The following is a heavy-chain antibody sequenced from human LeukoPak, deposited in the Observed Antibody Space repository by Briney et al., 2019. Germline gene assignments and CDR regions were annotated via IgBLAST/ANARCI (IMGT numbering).Heavy chain of an antibody. V-gene: IGHV3-23*01. CDR3: ARVGRVRGALGYFQH. CDR2: ISGSGGST. D-gene: IGHD3-10*01. J-gene: IGHJ1*01. CDR1: GFTFSSYA. Sequence: GGSLRLSCAASGFTFSSYAMSWVRQAPGKGLEWVSAISGSGGSTYYADSVKGRFTISRDNAKNTLYLQMNSLRAEDTAVYYCARVGRVRGALGYFQHWGQGTLVTVSS.